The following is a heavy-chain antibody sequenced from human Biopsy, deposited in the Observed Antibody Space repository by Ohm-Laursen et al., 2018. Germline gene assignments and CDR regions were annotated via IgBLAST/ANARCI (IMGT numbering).Heavy chain of an antibody. J-gene: IGHJ6*02. CDR1: GGSFTGHY. CDR2: IHHSGST. CDR3: ARMDCSGGSCHYYSYGMDV. V-gene: IGHV4-4*09. Sequence: SDTLSLTCTVSGGSFTGHYWSWIRQPPGRGLECIGNIHHSGSTNYNPFLKSRLTISVDTSKNQFSLKLSSVTAADTAVYYCARMDCSGGSCHYYSYGMDVWGQGTTVTVSS. D-gene: IGHD2-15*01.